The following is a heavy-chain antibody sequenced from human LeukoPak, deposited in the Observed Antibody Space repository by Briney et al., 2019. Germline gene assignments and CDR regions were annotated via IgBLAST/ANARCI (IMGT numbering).Heavy chain of an antibody. CDR2: IYSGGST. J-gene: IGHJ4*02. CDR3: ARSSGWYFDY. V-gene: IGHV3-53*01. CDR1: GFTVSSNY. D-gene: IGHD3-10*01. Sequence: GGSLRLSFAASGFTVSSNYMSWVRQAPGKGLEWVSVIYSGGSTYYADSVKGRFTISRDNSKNTLYLQMNSLRAEDTAVYYCARSSGWYFDYWGQGTLVTVSS.